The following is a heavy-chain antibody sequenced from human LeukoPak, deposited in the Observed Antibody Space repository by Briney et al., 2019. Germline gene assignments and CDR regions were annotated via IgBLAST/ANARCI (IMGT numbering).Heavy chain of an antibody. CDR2: IIPIFGTA. CDR3: ARAGGYSYGLTVPHFDY. J-gene: IGHJ4*02. Sequence: SVKVSCKASGDTFSSYAISWVRQAPGQGLEWMGGIIPIFGTANYAQKFQGRVTITADESTSTAYMELSGLRSEDTAVYYCARAGGYSYGLTVPHFDYWGQGTLVTVSS. V-gene: IGHV1-69*13. D-gene: IGHD5-18*01. CDR1: GDTFSSYA.